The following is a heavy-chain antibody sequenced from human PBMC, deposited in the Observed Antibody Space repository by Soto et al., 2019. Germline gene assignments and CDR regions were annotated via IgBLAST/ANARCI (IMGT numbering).Heavy chain of an antibody. V-gene: IGHV4-4*02. CDR1: GGSITSGHW. CDR3: ATRATRTGDPV. D-gene: IGHD2-21*02. J-gene: IGHJ6*04. CDR2: IALNGDI. Sequence: QVQLQESGPGLVESSWTLSLTCAVYGGSITSGHWWPWVRQSPGKGLEWIGEIALNGDINYSPSLPRRVTVSMDMSRNHLSLRLTSVPAANTALYYCATRATRTGDPVWGTGHVVTVSS.